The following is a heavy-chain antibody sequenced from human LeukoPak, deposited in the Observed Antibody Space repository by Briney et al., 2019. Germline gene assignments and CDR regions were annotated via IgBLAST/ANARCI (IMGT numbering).Heavy chain of an antibody. Sequence: GGSLRLSCAASGFTFDDYAMHWVRQAPGKGLEWVSGISWNSGSIGYADSVKGRFTIPRDNAKNSLYLQMNSLRAEDTALYYCAKDTLLKGGFDYWGQGTLVTVSS. V-gene: IGHV3-9*01. J-gene: IGHJ4*02. CDR1: GFTFDDYA. CDR3: AKDTLLKGGFDY. CDR2: ISWNSGSI. D-gene: IGHD2-15*01.